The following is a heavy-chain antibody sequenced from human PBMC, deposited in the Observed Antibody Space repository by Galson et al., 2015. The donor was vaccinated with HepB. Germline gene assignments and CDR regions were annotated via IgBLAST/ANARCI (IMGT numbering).Heavy chain of an antibody. CDR3: ARDLHSSGYLDYYYYGMDV. V-gene: IGHV3-30-3*01. Sequence: SLRLSCAASGFTFSSYAMHWVRQAPGKGLEWVAVISYDGSNKYYADSVKGRFTISRDNSKNTLYLQMNSLRAEDTAVYYCARDLHSSGYLDYYYYGMDVWGQGTTVTVSS. D-gene: IGHD3-22*01. J-gene: IGHJ6*02. CDR1: GFTFSSYA. CDR2: ISYDGSNK.